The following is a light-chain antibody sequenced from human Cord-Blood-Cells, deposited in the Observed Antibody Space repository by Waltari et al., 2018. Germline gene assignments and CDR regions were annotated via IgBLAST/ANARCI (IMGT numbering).Light chain of an antibody. V-gene: IGLV7-43*01. Sequence: QHVVTHDPSLTVSPGGTVTLTCASSPGAVTSGHYSNCFQQKPGQAPRALIYSTSKKHSWAPARFSGSRLGGIAALTLSGVPLEDEDDYFCLLDYCGAELVFGGVTKLLVL. CDR1: PGAVTSGHY. CDR2: STS. CDR3: LLDYCGAELV. J-gene: IGLJ3*02.